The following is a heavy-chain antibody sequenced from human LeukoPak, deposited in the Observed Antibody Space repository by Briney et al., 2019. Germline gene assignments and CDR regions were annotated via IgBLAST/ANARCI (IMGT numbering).Heavy chain of an antibody. CDR3: ASLSGYSYGSWEIFDY. CDR2: ISYDGSNK. Sequence: GGSLRLSCAASGFTFSSYAMHWVRQAPGKWLEWVAVISYDGSNKYYADSVKGRFTISRDNSKNTLYLQMNSLRAEDTAVYYCASLSGYSYGSWEIFDYWGQGTLVTVSS. J-gene: IGHJ4*02. V-gene: IGHV3-30-3*01. D-gene: IGHD5-18*01. CDR1: GFTFSSYA.